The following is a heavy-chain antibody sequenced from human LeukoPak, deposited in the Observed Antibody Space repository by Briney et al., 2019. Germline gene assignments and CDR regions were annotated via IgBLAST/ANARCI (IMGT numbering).Heavy chain of an antibody. CDR1: GFTFSSYW. Sequence: PGGSLRLSCAASGFTFSSYWMHWVRQAPGKGLVWVSRINTDGSSTSYADSVKGRFTISRDNAKNTLYLQMNSLRAEDTAVYYCAREGIAAADTTDYWGQGTLVTVSS. CDR2: INTDGSST. CDR3: AREGIAAADTTDY. V-gene: IGHV3-74*01. J-gene: IGHJ4*02. D-gene: IGHD6-13*01.